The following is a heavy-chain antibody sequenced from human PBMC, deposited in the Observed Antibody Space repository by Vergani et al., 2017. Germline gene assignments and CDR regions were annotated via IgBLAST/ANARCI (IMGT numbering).Heavy chain of an antibody. J-gene: IGHJ4*02. Sequence: EVQLVQSGAEVKKPGDSLKISCKGSGYSFTSYWIGWVRQMPGKGLEWMGIIYPGDSDTRYSPSFQGQVTISADKSISTAYLQWSSLKASDTAMYYCASSPGISRRPSYYFDYWGQGTLVTVSS. D-gene: IGHD2-15*01. V-gene: IGHV5-51*01. CDR3: ASSPGISRRPSYYFDY. CDR1: GYSFTSYW. CDR2: IYPGDSDT.